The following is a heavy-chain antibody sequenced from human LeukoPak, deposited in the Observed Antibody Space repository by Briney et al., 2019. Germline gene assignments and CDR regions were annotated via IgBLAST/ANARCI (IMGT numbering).Heavy chain of an antibody. CDR1: GFTFSSYA. J-gene: IGHJ4*02. CDR3: ARSLGGYYGDYSYFDY. CDR2: ITSTTTTI. V-gene: IGHV3-48*01. D-gene: IGHD4-17*01. Sequence: GGSLRLSCAASGFTFSSYAMSWVRQAPGRGLEWVSYITSTTTTIYYADSVKGRFTISRDNAKNSLYLQMNSLRAEDTAVYYCARSLGGYYGDYSYFDYWGQGTLVTVSS.